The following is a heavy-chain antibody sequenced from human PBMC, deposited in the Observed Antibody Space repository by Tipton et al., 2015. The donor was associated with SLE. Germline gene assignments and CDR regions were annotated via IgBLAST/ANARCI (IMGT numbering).Heavy chain of an antibody. CDR1: GGSFSGYY. J-gene: IGHJ4*02. CDR3: ARGLYGDEPGY. CDR2: INHSGST. V-gene: IGHV4-34*01. D-gene: IGHD4-17*01. Sequence: TLSLTCAVYGGSFSGYYFSWIRQPPGKGPGGVGEINHSGSTNYNPSLKSRVTISVDTSKNQFSLKLTSLTAADTAVYYCARGLYGDEPGYWGQGTLVTVSS.